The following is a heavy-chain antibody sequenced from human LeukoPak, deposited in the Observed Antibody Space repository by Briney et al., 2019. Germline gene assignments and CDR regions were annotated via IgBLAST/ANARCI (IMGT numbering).Heavy chain of an antibody. CDR2: INHSGST. V-gene: IGHV4-34*01. D-gene: IGHD6-19*01. CDR1: GGSFSGYY. CDR3: ARDIAVAGPSFDY. Sequence: PSETLSLTCAVYGGSFSGYYWSWIRQPPGKGLEWIGEINHSGSTNYNPSLKSRVTISVDTSKNQFSLKLSSVTAADTAVYYCARDIAVAGPSFDYWGQGTLVTVSS. J-gene: IGHJ4*02.